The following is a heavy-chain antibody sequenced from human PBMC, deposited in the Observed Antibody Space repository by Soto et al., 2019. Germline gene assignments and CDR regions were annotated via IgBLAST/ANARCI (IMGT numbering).Heavy chain of an antibody. Sequence: PSETLSLTCTVSGGSISSYYWSWIRQPPGKGLEWIGYIYYSGSTNYNPSLKSRVTISVDTSKNQFSLKLSSVTAADTAVYYCARSSDWAGWFGFWGQGTTVTVSS. V-gene: IGHV4-59*01. CDR1: GGSISSYY. CDR3: ARSSDWAGWFGF. D-gene: IGHD3-10*01. J-gene: IGHJ6*02. CDR2: IYYSGST.